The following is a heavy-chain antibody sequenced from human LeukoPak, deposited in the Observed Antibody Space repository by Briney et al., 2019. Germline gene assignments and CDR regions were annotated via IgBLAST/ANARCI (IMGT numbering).Heavy chain of an antibody. CDR1: GFTFSSAW. J-gene: IGHJ4*02. V-gene: IGHV3-15*07. Sequence: PGGSLRLSYAPSGFTFSSAWMHWVRQAPGKGLEWVGRIKSKVDGGTTDYAAPVKGRFTISRDDLENMLYLQMNSLKTEDTAVYYCIADTPPWNPYGLDCWGQGTLVTVSS. CDR3: IADTPPWNPYGLDC. D-gene: IGHD1-1*01. CDR2: IKSKVDGGTT.